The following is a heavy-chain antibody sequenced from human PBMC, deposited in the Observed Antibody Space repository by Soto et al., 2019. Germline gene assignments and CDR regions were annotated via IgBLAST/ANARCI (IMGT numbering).Heavy chain of an antibody. CDR2: ISSSSSTT. D-gene: IGHD2-15*01. J-gene: IGHJ5*02. CDR1: GFTFSSYS. CDR3: AKEPPYCSGGSCYGNWFDP. V-gene: IGHV3-48*01. Sequence: GGSPRLSCAASGFTFSSYSMNWVRQAPGKGLEWVSYISSSSSTTYYADSVKGRFTISRDNSKNTLYLQMNSLRAEDTAVYYCAKEPPYCSGGSCYGNWFDPWGQGTLVTVSS.